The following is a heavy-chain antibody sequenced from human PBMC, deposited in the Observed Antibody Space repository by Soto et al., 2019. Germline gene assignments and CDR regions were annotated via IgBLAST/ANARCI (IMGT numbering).Heavy chain of an antibody. Sequence: EVQLVESGGGFVKPGGSLRLSCAASGLTFSNTWLNWVRQGPLSGLEWVGRIKSNPDGGTTDYAAPVKGRFTISRDDSKNTMYLEMDSLKTEDTAVYYCTRLYGVWGQGTTVTVSS. D-gene: IGHD3-10*01. J-gene: IGHJ6*02. V-gene: IGHV3-15*07. CDR1: GLTFSNTW. CDR2: IKSNPDGGTT. CDR3: TRLYGV.